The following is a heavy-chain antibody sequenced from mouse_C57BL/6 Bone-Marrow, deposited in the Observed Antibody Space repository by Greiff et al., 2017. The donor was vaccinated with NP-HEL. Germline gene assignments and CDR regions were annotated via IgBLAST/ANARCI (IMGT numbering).Heavy chain of an antibody. J-gene: IGHJ2*01. CDR3: AGDSSGYGDFDY. D-gene: IGHD3-2*02. Sequence: VKVVESGPGLVKPSQSLFLTCSITGFPITSGYYWFWIRQSPGKPLEWMGYITHSGETFYNPSLQSPISITRETSKNQFFLQLNSVTTEDTAMYYCAGDSSGYGDFDYWGQGTTLTVSS. CDR1: GFPITSGYY. V-gene: IGHV12-3*01. CDR2: ITHSGET.